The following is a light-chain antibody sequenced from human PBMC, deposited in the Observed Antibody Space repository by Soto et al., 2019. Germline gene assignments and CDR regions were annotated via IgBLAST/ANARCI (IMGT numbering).Light chain of an antibody. CDR1: QSVSNN. J-gene: IGKJ4*01. Sequence: DIVLTQSPGTLSLSPRERATLSCSASQSVSNNYLAWYQQKPGQAPRLLIYGASSRATGIPARFSGSGSETEFTLTISSLQSEDFAVYYCQQYHKWPPFTFGGGTKVDIK. V-gene: IGKV3-15*01. CDR2: GAS. CDR3: QQYHKWPPFT.